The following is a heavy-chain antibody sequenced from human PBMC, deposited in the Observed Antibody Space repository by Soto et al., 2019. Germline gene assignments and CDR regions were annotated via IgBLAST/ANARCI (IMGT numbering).Heavy chain of an antibody. V-gene: IGHV1-69*13. CDR1: GCTFSSYA. D-gene: IGHD2-2*01. Sequence: SVKVSCKASGCTFSSYAISWVRQAPGQVLEWMGGIIPIFGTANYAQKFQGRVTITADESTSTAYMELSSLRSEDTAVYYCARASVPAARFRVYYYYYGMDVWGQGTTVTVSS. CDR2: IIPIFGTA. J-gene: IGHJ6*02. CDR3: ARASVPAARFRVYYYYYGMDV.